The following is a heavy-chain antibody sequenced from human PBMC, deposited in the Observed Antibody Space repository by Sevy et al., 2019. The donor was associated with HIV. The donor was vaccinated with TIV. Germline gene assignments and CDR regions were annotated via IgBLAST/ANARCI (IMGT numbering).Heavy chain of an antibody. CDR1: GGSVSSGSYY. CDR3: ARDHGHGGWLVNY. J-gene: IGHJ4*02. CDR2: IYKSGRT. Sequence: SETLSLTCTVSGGSVSSGSYYWTWIRQPPGKGLEWIGYIYKSGRTNYNPSLKSRATISVDTSKNQFSLKLSSVTAADTAVYYCARDHGHGGWLVNYWGQGTLVTVSS. D-gene: IGHD6-19*01. V-gene: IGHV4-61*01.